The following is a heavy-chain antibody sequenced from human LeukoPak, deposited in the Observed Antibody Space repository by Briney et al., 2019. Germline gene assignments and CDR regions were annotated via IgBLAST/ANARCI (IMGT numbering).Heavy chain of an antibody. CDR3: AKDTPRGYNYGYFDY. CDR2: ISYDGSNK. D-gene: IGHD5-18*01. CDR1: GFTFSNYA. J-gene: IGHJ4*02. V-gene: IGHV3-30*04. Sequence: GGSLRLSCAASGFTFSNYAMHWVRQAPGKGLEWVAVISYDGSNKYYADSVKGRFTISRDNSKNTLYLHMSSLRADDTAIYFCAKDTPRGYNYGYFDYWGQGTLVTVSS.